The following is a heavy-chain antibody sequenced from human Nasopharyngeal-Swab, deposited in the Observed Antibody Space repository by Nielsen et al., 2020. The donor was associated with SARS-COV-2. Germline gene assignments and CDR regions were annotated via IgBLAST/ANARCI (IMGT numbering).Heavy chain of an antibody. CDR2: LYSGGST. CDR3: ARDRPIPCYGGNSYYYGMDV. J-gene: IGHJ6*02. V-gene: IGHV3-66*01. Sequence: GESLKISCAASGFTVSSNYMSWVRQAPGKWLEWVSVLYSGGSTYYADSVQGRFTISRDNAKNTLYLQMNSLIAEDTAVYYCARDRPIPCYGGNSYYYGMDVWGQGTTVTVSS. D-gene: IGHD4-23*01. CDR1: GFTVSSNY.